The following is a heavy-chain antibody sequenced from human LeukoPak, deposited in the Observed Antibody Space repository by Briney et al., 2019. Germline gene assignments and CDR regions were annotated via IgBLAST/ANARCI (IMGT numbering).Heavy chain of an antibody. Sequence: PGGSLRLSCAASGFTFSSYAMHWVRQAPGKGLEWVAVISYDGSNKYYADSVKGRFTISRDSSKNTLYLQMNSLRAEDTAVYYCARGAAMAGTYYFDYWGQGTLVTVSS. J-gene: IGHJ4*02. CDR1: GFTFSSYA. V-gene: IGHV3-30-3*01. CDR2: ISYDGSNK. CDR3: ARGAAMAGTYYFDY. D-gene: IGHD5-18*01.